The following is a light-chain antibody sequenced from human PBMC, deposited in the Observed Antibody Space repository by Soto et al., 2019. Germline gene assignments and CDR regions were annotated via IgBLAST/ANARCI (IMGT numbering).Light chain of an antibody. Sequence: QSALTQPASVSGSPGPSVTISCTGTTHDVGTSNLISWYHHHPGKPPQIMVYEVSRRPSGVSNRFSGSKSGNTASLTISGLQAEDEADYYCCSYARSTTFDVVFGGGTKLTVL. J-gene: IGLJ2*01. CDR2: EVS. V-gene: IGLV2-23*02. CDR1: THDVGTSNL. CDR3: CSYARSTTFDVV.